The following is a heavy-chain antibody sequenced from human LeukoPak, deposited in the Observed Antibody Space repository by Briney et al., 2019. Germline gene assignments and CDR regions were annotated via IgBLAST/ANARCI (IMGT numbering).Heavy chain of an antibody. V-gene: IGHV1-69*13. D-gene: IGHD6-13*01. CDR2: IIPVFGTP. CDR3: ARGSASNWPVDY. J-gene: IGHJ4*02. CDR1: GGSFSSYA. Sequence: SVKVSCKASGGSFSSYAISWVRQAPGLGLEWMGGIIPVFGTPNYAQKFQGRLTIIADDSSSTAYMELRSLTSDDTAVYYCARGSASNWPVDYWGQGTLVTVS.